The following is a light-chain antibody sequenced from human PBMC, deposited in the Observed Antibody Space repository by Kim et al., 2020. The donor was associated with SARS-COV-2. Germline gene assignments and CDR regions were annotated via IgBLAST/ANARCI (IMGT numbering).Light chain of an antibody. V-gene: IGKV3-11*01. CDR2: DAS. CDR1: QSVSSY. J-gene: IGKJ5*01. CDR3: HKTKALT. Sequence: EIVLTQSPATLSLSPGERATLSCRASQSVSSYLAWYQQKPGQAPRLLIYDASNRATGIPARFSGSGSGIDFTLTSSSLEPVDFAVYYYHKTKALTFGGGTQVEIK.